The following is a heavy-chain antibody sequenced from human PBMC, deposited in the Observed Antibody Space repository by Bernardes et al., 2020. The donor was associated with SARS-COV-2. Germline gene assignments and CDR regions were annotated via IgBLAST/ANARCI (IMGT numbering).Heavy chain of an antibody. CDR3: ARGPISSIDY. Sequence: APLKVSCKASGYTFTHYYIHWVRQAPGQGFEWMGWINPSSGVTNYAQKFQGGVTMTRDTSISTAYMELSSLRADDTAVFYWARGPISSIDYWGQGSLVTVSS. CDR2: INPSSGVT. J-gene: IGHJ4*02. CDR1: GYTFTHYY. V-gene: IGHV1-2*02. D-gene: IGHD3-10*01.